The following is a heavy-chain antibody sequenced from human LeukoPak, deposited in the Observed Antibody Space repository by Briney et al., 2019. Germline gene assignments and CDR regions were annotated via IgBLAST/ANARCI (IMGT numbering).Heavy chain of an antibody. Sequence: SQTLSLTCTVSGGSISSGSYYWSWIRQPAGTGLEWIGRIYTSGSTNYNPSLKSRVTISVDTSKNQFSLKLSSVTAADTAVYYCARDSDSNPGDYWGQGTLVTVSS. J-gene: IGHJ4*02. CDR1: GGSISSGSYY. V-gene: IGHV4-61*02. D-gene: IGHD2-21*01. CDR3: ARDSDSNPGDY. CDR2: IYTSGST.